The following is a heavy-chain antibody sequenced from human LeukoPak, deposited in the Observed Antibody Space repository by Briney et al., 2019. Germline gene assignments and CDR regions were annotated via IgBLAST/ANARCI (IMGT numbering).Heavy chain of an antibody. D-gene: IGHD6-13*01. V-gene: IGHV1-46*03. CDR2: INPSGGST. CDR1: GYTFTSYY. J-gene: IGHJ6*03. Sequence: ASVKVSCKASGYTFTSYYMHRGRQAPGQGREWMGVINPSGGSTSYAQKFQGRVTMTSDTSTSTVYMELSSLRSEDTAVYYCARDGDYSSSWHYYYYYMDVWGKGTTVTVSS. CDR3: ARDGDYSSSWHYYYYYMDV.